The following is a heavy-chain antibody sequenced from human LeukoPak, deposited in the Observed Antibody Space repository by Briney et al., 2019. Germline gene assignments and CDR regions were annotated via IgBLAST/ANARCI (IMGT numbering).Heavy chain of an antibody. CDR3: ATYRRGYYDSSDSYYFDC. Sequence: GVSLRLSCAASGFTFSSYAMHWVRQAPGKGLEWVAVISYDGSNKYYADSVKGRFTISRDNSKNTLYLQMNSLRAEDTAVYYCATYRRGYYDSSDSYYFDCWGQGTLVTVSS. V-gene: IGHV3-30-3*01. J-gene: IGHJ4*02. D-gene: IGHD3-22*01. CDR2: ISYDGSNK. CDR1: GFTFSSYA.